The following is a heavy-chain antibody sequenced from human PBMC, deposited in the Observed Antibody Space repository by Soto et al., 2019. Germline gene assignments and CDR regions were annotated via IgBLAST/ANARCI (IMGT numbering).Heavy chain of an antibody. V-gene: IGHV1-69*13. J-gene: IGHJ5*02. CDR3: ATGPPDYGDYTWFDP. CDR2: IIPIFGTA. D-gene: IGHD4-17*01. Sequence: ASVKVSCKASGGTFSSYAISWVRQAPGQGLEWMGGIIPIFGTANYAQKFQGRVTITADESTSTAYMELSSLRSEDTAVYYCATGPPDYGDYTWFDPWGQGTLVTVSS. CDR1: GGTFSSYA.